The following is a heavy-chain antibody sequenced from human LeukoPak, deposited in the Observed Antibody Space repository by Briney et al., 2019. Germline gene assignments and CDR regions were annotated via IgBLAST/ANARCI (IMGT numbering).Heavy chain of an antibody. J-gene: IGHJ4*02. CDR1: GYTFTSYG. CDR3: ARVGSSGWKTSIFVY. CDR2: ISAYNGNT. D-gene: IGHD6-19*01. Sequence: GASVKVSCTASGYTFTSYGISWVRQAPGQGLEWMGWISAYNGNTNYAQKLQGRVTMTTDTSTSTAYMELRSLRSDDTAVYYCARVGSSGWKTSIFVYWGQGTLVTVSS. V-gene: IGHV1-18*01.